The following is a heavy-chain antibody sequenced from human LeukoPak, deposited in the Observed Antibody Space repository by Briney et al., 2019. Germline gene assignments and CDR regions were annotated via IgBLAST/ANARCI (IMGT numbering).Heavy chain of an antibody. J-gene: IGHJ5*02. V-gene: IGHV1-24*01. CDR3: APTYGSARWYWFDP. D-gene: IGHD3-10*01. CDR1: GYTLTELS. CDR2: FDPEDGET. Sequence: ASVKVSCKVSGYTLTELSMHWVRQAPGKGLEWMGGFDPEDGETTYTQNFQGRVTMTEDTSTDTAYMELSSLRSEDTAVYYCAPTYGSARWYWFDPWGQGTLVTVSS.